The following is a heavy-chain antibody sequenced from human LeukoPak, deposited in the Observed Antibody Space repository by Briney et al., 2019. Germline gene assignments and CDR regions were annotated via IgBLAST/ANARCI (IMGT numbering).Heavy chain of an antibody. CDR1: GYTFTCYY. CDR2: INHNSRGT. CDR3: ARGIRYCSSTSCYGIDY. V-gene: IGHV1-2*02. D-gene: IGHD2-2*01. J-gene: IGHJ4*02. Sequence: ASVKVSCKASGYTFTCYYMHWVRQAPGQGLEWMGWINHNSRGTNYAQKFQGSDTITRHTPISTAYVQLSGLRSAAPAGRSCARGIRYCSSTSCYGIDYWGQGTLVTVSS.